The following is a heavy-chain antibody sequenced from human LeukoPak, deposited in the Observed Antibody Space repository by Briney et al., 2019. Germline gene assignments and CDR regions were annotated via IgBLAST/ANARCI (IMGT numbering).Heavy chain of an antibody. V-gene: IGHV4-59*01. J-gene: IGHJ4*02. CDR1: GGSISSYY. D-gene: IGHD3-16*01. CDR3: ARDLQYYDYVWGSYDYYFDY. CDR2: IYYSGST. Sequence: KPSETLSLTCTVSGGSISSYYWSWIRQPPGKGLEWIGYIYYSGSTNYNPSLKSRVTISVDTSKNQFSLKLSSVTAADTAMYYCARDLQYYDYVWGSYDYYFDYWGQGTLVTVSS.